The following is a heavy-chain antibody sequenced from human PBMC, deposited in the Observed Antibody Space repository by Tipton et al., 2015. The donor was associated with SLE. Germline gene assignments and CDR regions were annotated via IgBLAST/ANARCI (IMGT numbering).Heavy chain of an antibody. D-gene: IGHD1-26*01. CDR1: GGSISSYY. CDR3: ARRWKWEHDAFDI. J-gene: IGHJ3*02. Sequence: TLSLTCTVSGGSISSYYWSWIRQPPGKGLEWIGYIYYSGSTNYNPSLKSRVTISVDTSKNQFSLKLSSVTAADTAVYYCARRWKWEHDAFDIWGQGTMVTVSS. CDR2: IYYSGST. V-gene: IGHV4-59*01.